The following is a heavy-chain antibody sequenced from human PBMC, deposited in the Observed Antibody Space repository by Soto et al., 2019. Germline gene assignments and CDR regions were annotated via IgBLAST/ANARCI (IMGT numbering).Heavy chain of an antibody. J-gene: IGHJ3*01. CDR2: LYDVDGS. Sequence: DVQLVESGGGLIQPGESLRLSCAAFGLTISGKKYVAWVRQAPGKGLEWVSALYDVDGSFYADSVNGRFTTSSDSSKTTVYLQMNDLRPDDTAVYYCATRHEREHAYDVWGQGTTVTVSS. CDR1: GLTISGKKY. D-gene: IGHD1-1*01. CDR3: ATRHEREHAYDV. V-gene: IGHV3-53*01.